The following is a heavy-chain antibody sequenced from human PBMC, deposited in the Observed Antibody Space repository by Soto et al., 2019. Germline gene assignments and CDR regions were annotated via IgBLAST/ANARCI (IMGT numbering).Heavy chain of an antibody. CDR2: ITPSLNIT. CDR1: GGTFSNHA. V-gene: IGHV1-69*04. D-gene: IGHD2-21*02. Sequence: QLQLVQSGAEVRKPESSVKVSCKASGGTFSNHAMSWVRQAPGQGLKWMGRITPSLNITNYAQKFQGRVTITADRSTITAYMELSSLTSEDTAVFYCATEAAYCGGDCYLYWGQGTLVTVSS. J-gene: IGHJ4*02. CDR3: ATEAAYCGGDCYLY.